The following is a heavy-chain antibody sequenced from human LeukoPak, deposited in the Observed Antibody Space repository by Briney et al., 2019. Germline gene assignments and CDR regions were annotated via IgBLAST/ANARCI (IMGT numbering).Heavy chain of an antibody. CDR3: AKDLGDSSGFHYGPLDY. CDR2: ISGSGGST. D-gene: IGHD3-22*01. Sequence: GGSLRLSCAVSGFTFSSYAMSWVRQAPGKGLEWVSGISGSGGSTYYADSVKGRFTISRDNSKNTLYLQMNSLRAEGTAVYYCAKDLGDSSGFHYGPLDYWGQGTLVTVSS. CDR1: GFTFSSYA. J-gene: IGHJ4*02. V-gene: IGHV3-23*01.